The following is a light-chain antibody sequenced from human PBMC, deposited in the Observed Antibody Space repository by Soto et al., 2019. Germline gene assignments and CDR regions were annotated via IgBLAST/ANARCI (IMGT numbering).Light chain of an antibody. J-gene: IGLJ1*01. V-gene: IGLV1-40*01. CDR2: GNS. Sequence: QSVLTQPPSASGTPGQRITISCTGSSSNIGANYDVHWYQQRPGTAPKLLIFGNSNRPSGVPDRFSGSKSGTSASLAITGLQAEDEGDYYCQSYDSILSARYVFGTGTKLTVL. CDR3: QSYDSILSARYV. CDR1: SSNIGANYD.